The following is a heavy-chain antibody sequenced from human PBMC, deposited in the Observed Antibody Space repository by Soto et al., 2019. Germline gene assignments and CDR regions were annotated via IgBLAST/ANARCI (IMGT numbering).Heavy chain of an antibody. CDR3: ARDRGYSSDY. CDR2: ISAYNGNT. Sequence: QVQLAQSGGEVKKPGASVKVSCKASGYTFTSYGISWVRQAPGQGLEWMGWISAYNGNTNYAQKLQGRVTMTTDTSTSTAYMELXXXXXXXXXXXXXARDRGYSSDYWGQGTLVTVSS. J-gene: IGHJ4*02. V-gene: IGHV1-18*01. CDR1: GYTFTSYG. D-gene: IGHD1-26*01.